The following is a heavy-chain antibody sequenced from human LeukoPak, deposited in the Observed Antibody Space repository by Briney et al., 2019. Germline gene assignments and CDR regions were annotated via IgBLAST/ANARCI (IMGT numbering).Heavy chain of an antibody. Sequence: GSLRLSCAASGFTFSSYSMNWVRQAPGKGLEWVSTISSTSTYIYYADSVKGRFTISRDNAKNSLFLQMNSLRAEDTAVYYCARDSQTRSAFDIWGQGTMVTVSS. V-gene: IGHV3-21*06. CDR1: GFTFSSYS. CDR3: ARDSQTRSAFDI. D-gene: IGHD1-14*01. J-gene: IGHJ3*02. CDR2: ISSTSTYI.